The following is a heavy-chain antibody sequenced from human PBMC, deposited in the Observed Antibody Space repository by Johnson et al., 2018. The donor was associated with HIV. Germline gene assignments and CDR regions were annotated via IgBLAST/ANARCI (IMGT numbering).Heavy chain of an antibody. CDR1: GFTFSSYA. J-gene: IGHJ3*02. V-gene: IGHV3-30*04. Sequence: QVQLVVSGGGVVQPGRSLRLSCAASGFTFSSYAMHWVRQAPGKGLEWVAVISYDGSNKYYADSVKGRFTITRDNSKNTLYLQRNSLRAEDTAVYYCARDILEYSSSVPDAFDIWGQGTMVTVSS. CDR3: ARDILEYSSSVPDAFDI. D-gene: IGHD6-6*01. CDR2: ISYDGSNK.